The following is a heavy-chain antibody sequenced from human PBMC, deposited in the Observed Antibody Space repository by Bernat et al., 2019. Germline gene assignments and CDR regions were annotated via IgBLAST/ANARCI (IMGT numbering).Heavy chain of an antibody. CDR2: IWHDGSKE. D-gene: IGHD4-17*01. Sequence: QVQLVESGGGVVQTERSQRLSCEASKFTFSSYGMHWVRQAPGKGLEGVAVIWHDGSKENYADSVKGRFTISRDNSKNPLYLQMNNLRAEDTAVYYCARVSLYGAPASAMDVWGQGTTVTVSS. CDR3: ARVSLYGAPASAMDV. CDR1: KFTFSSYG. V-gene: IGHV3-33*01. J-gene: IGHJ6*02.